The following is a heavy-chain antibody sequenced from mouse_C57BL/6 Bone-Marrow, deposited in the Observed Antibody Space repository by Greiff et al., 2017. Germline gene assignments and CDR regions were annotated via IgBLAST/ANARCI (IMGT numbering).Heavy chain of an antibody. D-gene: IGHD3-2*02. V-gene: IGHV1-72*01. Sequence: QVQLQQPGAELVKPGASVKLSCKASGYTFTSYWMHWVKQRPGRGLEWIGRIDPNSGGTKYNEKFKSKATLTVDKSSSTAYVQLSSLTSEDSAVYYCARQLRLRGAPSGFAYWGQGTLVTVSA. CDR3: ARQLRLRGAPSGFAY. J-gene: IGHJ3*01. CDR1: GYTFTSYW. CDR2: IDPNSGGT.